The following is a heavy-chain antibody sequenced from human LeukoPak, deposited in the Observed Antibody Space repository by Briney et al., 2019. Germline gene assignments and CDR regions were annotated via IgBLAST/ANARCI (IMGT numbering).Heavy chain of an antibody. CDR3: ALVRKRYFDWPAAEYFQH. CDR2: IYHSGST. V-gene: IGHV4-39*07. Sequence: SETLSLTCTVSGGSISSSSYYWGWIRQPPGKGLEWIGSIYHSGSTYYNPSLKSRVTISVDTSKNQFSLKLSSVTAADTAVYYCALVRKRYFDWPAAEYFQHWGQGTLVTVSS. D-gene: IGHD3-9*01. CDR1: GGSISSSSYY. J-gene: IGHJ1*01.